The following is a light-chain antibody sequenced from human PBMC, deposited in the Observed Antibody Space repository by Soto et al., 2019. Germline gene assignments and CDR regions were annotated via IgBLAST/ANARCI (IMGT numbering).Light chain of an antibody. CDR1: QTIFSN. J-gene: IGKJ1*01. V-gene: IGKV3-15*01. CDR2: GSS. CDR3: QQFDDWPRT. Sequence: EIVMTQSPDTLSVSPGERATLSCRASQTIFSNLAWYQQKPGQAPRLLFYGSSTRATGIPARFSGDGSGTDFTLTINGLQAADVAVYYWQQFDDWPRTFGQGTKVEIK.